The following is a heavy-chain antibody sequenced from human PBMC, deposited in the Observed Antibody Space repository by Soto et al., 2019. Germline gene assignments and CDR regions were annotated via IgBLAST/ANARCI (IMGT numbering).Heavy chain of an antibody. CDR2: INHSGST. Sequence: QVQLQQWGAGLLKPSETLSLTCAVYGGSFSGYYWSWIRQPPGKGLEWIGEINHSGSTNYNPSLKSRVTISVDTSKSQFSLKLSSVTAADTAVYYCARGIRRDGYNGRFQSPHNRAPYYFDYWGQGTLVTVSS. V-gene: IGHV4-34*01. J-gene: IGHJ4*02. D-gene: IGHD5-12*01. CDR3: ARGIRRDGYNGRFQSPHNRAPYYFDY. CDR1: GGSFSGYY.